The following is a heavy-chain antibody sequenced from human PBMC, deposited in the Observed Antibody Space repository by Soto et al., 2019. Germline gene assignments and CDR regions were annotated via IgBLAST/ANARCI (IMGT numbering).Heavy chain of an antibody. CDR1: GGPISSGDYY. CDR3: ASSPEITMVRGVTYYFDY. CDR2: IYYSGST. V-gene: IGHV4-30-4*01. Sequence: SSETLSLTCTVSGGPISSGDYYWSWIRQPPGKGLEWIGYIYYSGSTYYNPSLKSRVTISVDTSKNQFSLKLSSVTAADTAVYYCASSPEITMVRGVTYYFDYWGQGTLVTVSS. D-gene: IGHD3-10*01. J-gene: IGHJ4*02.